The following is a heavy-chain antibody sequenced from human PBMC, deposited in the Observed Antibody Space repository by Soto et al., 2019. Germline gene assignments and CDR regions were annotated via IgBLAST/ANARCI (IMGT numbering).Heavy chain of an antibody. V-gene: IGHV3-48*04. Sequence: PGGSLRLSCAASGFTFSSYSMNWVRQAPGKGLEWVANINSDGSTIYYADSVKGRFTISRDNAKNSLYLQMNSLRAEDTAIYFCARHGPNVFDIWSQGTMVTVSS. CDR1: GFTFSSYS. CDR2: INSDGSTI. CDR3: ARHGPNVFDI. J-gene: IGHJ3*02. D-gene: IGHD4-17*01.